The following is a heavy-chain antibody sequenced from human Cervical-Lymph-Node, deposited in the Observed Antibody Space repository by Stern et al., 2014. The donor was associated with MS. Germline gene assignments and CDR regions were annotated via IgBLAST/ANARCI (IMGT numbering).Heavy chain of an antibody. D-gene: IGHD1-1*01. Sequence: VHLVESGGGVVQPGRSLRLSCASSGFTFSRYGLHWVRQAPGKGLEWVAVISYDGSNQYYGDSVKGRFTISRDNSKNTLYLQMNSLRVEDTAVYFCARDAVAPIGTGWVAWFDPWGQGTLVTVSS. CDR2: ISYDGSNQ. J-gene: IGHJ5*02. CDR1: GFTFSRYG. CDR3: ARDAVAPIGTGWVAWFDP. V-gene: IGHV3-33*05.